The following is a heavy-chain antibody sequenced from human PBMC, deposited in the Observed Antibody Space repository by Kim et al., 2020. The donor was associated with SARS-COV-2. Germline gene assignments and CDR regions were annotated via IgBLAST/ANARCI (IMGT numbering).Heavy chain of an antibody. D-gene: IGHD2-2*01. V-gene: IGHV7-4-1*02. CDR2: INANTGNP. Sequence: ASVKVSCKASGYTFTSYAMSWVRQAPGQGLEWMGWINANTGNPTYAQGFTGRFVFSLDTSVSTAYLQFSSLKAEDTAVYYCARSGGGYANYYYTGVDVWGQGTPVTVSS. J-gene: IGHJ6*02. CDR1: GYTFTSYA. CDR3: ARSGGGYANYYYTGVDV.